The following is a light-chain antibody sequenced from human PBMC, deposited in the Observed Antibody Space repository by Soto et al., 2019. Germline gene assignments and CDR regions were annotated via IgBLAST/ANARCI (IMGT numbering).Light chain of an antibody. CDR1: QSVSSSY. V-gene: IGKV3-20*01. J-gene: IGKJ5*01. Sequence: FTQSPCAVSLSPGERATLSCRASQSVSSSYLAWYQQKPGQTPRLLIYGASSRATGIPDRFSGSGSGTDFTLTISRLEPEDFAVYYCQQYGSAPPITFGQGTRLEI. CDR3: QQYGSAPPIT. CDR2: GAS.